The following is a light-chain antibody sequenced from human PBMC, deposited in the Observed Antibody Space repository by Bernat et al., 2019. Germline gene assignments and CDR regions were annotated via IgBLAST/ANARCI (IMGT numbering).Light chain of an antibody. CDR3: QQYDNLSVT. Sequence: DTQMTQSPSSLSASIGDRVTITCRASQDISFYLNWYQQKPGKAPKLLIYDASTLQTGVPSRFSGSDSGTDFIFTISSLQPDDVATYFCQQYDNLSVTFGGGTRVEI. CDR1: QDISFY. J-gene: IGKJ4*01. V-gene: IGKV1-33*01. CDR2: DAS.